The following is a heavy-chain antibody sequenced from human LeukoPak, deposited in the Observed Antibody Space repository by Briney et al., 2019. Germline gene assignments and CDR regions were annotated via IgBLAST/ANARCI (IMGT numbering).Heavy chain of an antibody. Sequence: GASVKVSCKASGYTFTSYGISWVRQAPGQGLEWMGWISAYNGNTNYAQKLQDRVTMTTDTSTSTAYMELRSLRSDDTAVYYCARSGETSRFLEWLPARYYYYYMDVWGKGTTVTVSS. CDR3: ARSGETSRFLEWLPARYYYYYMDV. V-gene: IGHV1-18*01. CDR1: GYTFTSYG. J-gene: IGHJ6*03. D-gene: IGHD3-3*01. CDR2: ISAYNGNT.